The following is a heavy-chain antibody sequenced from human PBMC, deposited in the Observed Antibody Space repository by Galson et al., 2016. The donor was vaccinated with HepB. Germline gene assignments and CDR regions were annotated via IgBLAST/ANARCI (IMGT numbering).Heavy chain of an antibody. Sequence: PALVKPTQTLTLTCTFSGFSLSTSGMRVIWIRQPPGKALEWLSLIDGGGDKYYSISLKTRLTISKDTSKNQVVLTMTNMDPVDTGTYYCARIRYTNTWYSYYYGMDVRRQGTAGTVSS. J-gene: IGHJ6*02. CDR3: ARIRYTNTWYSYYYGMDV. V-gene: IGHV2-70*01. D-gene: IGHD6-13*01. CDR1: GFSLSTSGMR. CDR2: IDGGGDK.